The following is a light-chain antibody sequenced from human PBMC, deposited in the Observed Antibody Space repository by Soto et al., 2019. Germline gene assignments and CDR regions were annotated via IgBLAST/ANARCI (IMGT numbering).Light chain of an antibody. CDR3: QTRGTGI. CDR2: LNSDGSH. J-gene: IGLJ2*01. V-gene: IGLV4-69*01. Sequence: QSVLTQSPSASASLGASVKLTCTLSSGHSSSAIAWHQQQPEQGPRYLMKLNSDGSHSEGDGSPDRFSGSSSGAERYLAISSLQSDDEDDEYCQTRGTGIFGGGTKLTVL. CDR1: SGHSSSA.